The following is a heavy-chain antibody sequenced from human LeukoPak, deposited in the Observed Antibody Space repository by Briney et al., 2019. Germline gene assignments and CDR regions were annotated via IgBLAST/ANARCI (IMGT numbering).Heavy chain of an antibody. V-gene: IGHV3-48*04. Sequence: GGSLRLSCAASGFTFSSYSMNWVRQAPGKGLEWVSYISSSSSTIYYADSVKGRFTISRDNAKNTLYLQMNSLRAEDTAVYYCAKASDQEGPSSLLYSSGWYYLDYWGQGTLVTVSS. J-gene: IGHJ4*02. CDR2: ISSSSSTI. CDR1: GFTFSSYS. CDR3: AKASDQEGPSSLLYSSGWYYLDY. D-gene: IGHD6-19*01.